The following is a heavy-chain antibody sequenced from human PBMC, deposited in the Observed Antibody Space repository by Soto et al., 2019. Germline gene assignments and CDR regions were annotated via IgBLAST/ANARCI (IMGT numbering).Heavy chain of an antibody. V-gene: IGHV5-51*01. Sequence: GGSLKISCKGSGYSFTSYWNGWVRQVPGKGLEWMGSIYPGDSDSRYSPSFQGQVTISADKSIRTAYLQWSSLKASGTAMYYCARIGVIAAADGYFDYWGQGTLVTVSS. CDR1: GYSFTSYW. CDR3: ARIGVIAAADGYFDY. CDR2: IYPGDSDS. J-gene: IGHJ4*02. D-gene: IGHD6-13*01.